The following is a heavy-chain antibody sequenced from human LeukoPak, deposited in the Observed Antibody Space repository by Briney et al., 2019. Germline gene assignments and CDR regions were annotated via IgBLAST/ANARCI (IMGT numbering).Heavy chain of an antibody. CDR2: ISGSGGST. J-gene: IGHJ6*02. Sequence: GGSLRLACAASGFTFSSYAMSWVSQAPGKGLERVAGISGSGGSTFYADSVKGRFTISRDNSQNTLYLQMNSLRAEGTAVYYCAKDRGSSGSYYPYYHYYYGMDVWGQGTTVTVS. CDR3: AKDRGSSGSYYPYYHYYYGMDV. D-gene: IGHD3-10*01. CDR1: GFTFSSYA. V-gene: IGHV3-23*01.